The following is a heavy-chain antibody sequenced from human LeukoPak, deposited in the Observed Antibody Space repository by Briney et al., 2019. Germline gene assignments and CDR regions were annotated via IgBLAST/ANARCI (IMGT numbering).Heavy chain of an antibody. CDR1: GVFISSNY. Sequence: SETLSLTCTVSGVFISSNYWSWIRQPPGKGLEWIGYLYYSGRTNYISSLKSRVTISVDTSKNQFSLNLTSVTAADTAVYYCARHLRGYDYLHWGQGTPVTVSS. D-gene: IGHD5-12*01. J-gene: IGHJ4*02. V-gene: IGHV4-59*08. CDR2: LYYSGRT. CDR3: ARHLRGYDYLH.